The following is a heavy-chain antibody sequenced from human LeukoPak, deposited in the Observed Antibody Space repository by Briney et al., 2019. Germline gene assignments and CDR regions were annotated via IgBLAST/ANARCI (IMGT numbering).Heavy chain of an antibody. CDR1: GGTLSSYA. CDR2: ISGSGGST. D-gene: IGHD3-10*01. V-gene: IGHV3-23*01. J-gene: IGHJ4*02. Sequence: SCKASGGTLSSYAMSWVRQAPGKGLEWVSAISGSGGSTYYADSVKGRFTISRDNSKNTLYLQMNSLRAEDTAVYYCAKDLPFEGSIDYWGQGTLVTVSS. CDR3: AKDLPFEGSIDY.